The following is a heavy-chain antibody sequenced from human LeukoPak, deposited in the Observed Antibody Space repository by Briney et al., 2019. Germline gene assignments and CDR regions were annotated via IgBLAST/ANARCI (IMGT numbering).Heavy chain of an antibody. J-gene: IGHJ5*02. CDR3: ARIPQRVPHNWFDP. CDR2: MNPHSGNA. V-gene: IGHV1-8*01. CDR1: GYTFTSND. D-gene: IGHD1-1*01. Sequence: ASVKVSCKASGYTFTSNDINWVRQAAGQGLAWMGWMNPHSGNAGYAQKFQGRVTMTRDTSISTAYMELSSLTSDDTAVYYCARIPQRVPHNWFDPWGQGTLVTVSS.